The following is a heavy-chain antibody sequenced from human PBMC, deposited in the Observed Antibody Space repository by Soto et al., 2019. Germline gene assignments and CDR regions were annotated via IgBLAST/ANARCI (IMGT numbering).Heavy chain of an antibody. V-gene: IGHV4-39*01. CDR1: GGSISSSSYY. J-gene: IGHJ5*02. D-gene: IGHD5-12*01. CDR2: IYYSGST. CDR3: ARTLRIDGYNLLTNCFDL. Sequence: SETLSLTCTVSGGSISSSSYYWGWIRQPPGKGLEWIGSIYYSGSTYYNPSLKSRVTISVDTSKNQFSLKLSSVTAADTAVYYCARTLRIDGYNLLTNCFDLSGQGTLGTVSS.